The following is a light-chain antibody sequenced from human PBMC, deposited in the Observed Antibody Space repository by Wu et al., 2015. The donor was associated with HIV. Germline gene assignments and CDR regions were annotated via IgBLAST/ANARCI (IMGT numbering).Light chain of an antibody. CDR1: QSVVSY. J-gene: IGKJ4*01. Sequence: EIVLTQSPATLSLSPGERATLSCRATQSVVSYLAWYQQKPAQPPRLLIYDASNRASGIPARFSGSGSGTDFTLTISSLEPEDFAVYYCQQYGSSPETFGRGTKVETK. CDR2: DAS. CDR3: QQYGSSPET. V-gene: IGKV3-11*01.